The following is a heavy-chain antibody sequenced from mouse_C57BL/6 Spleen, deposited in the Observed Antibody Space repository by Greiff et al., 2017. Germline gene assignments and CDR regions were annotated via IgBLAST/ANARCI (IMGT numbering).Heavy chain of an antibody. CDR2: ISDGGSYT. Sequence: EVQGVESGGGLVKPGGSLKLSCAASGFTFSSYAMSWVRQTPEKRLEWVATISDGGSYTYYPDNVKGRFTISRDNAKNNLYLQMSHLKSEDTAMYYCARDRDSNYDYFDYWGQGTTLTVSS. D-gene: IGHD2-5*01. CDR3: ARDRDSNYDYFDY. CDR1: GFTFSSYA. J-gene: IGHJ2*01. V-gene: IGHV5-4*01.